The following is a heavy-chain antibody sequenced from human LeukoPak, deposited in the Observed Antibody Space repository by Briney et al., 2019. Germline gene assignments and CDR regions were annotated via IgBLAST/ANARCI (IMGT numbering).Heavy chain of an antibody. CDR2: ISAYNGNT. J-gene: IGHJ5*02. Sequence: ASVKVSCKASGYTFTSYGINWVRQAPGQGLEWMGWISAYNGNTNYAQKLQGRVTMTTDTSTSTAYMELRSLRSDDTAVYYCARVHIAAAGTAFDPWGQGTLVTVSS. D-gene: IGHD6-13*01. CDR3: ARVHIAAAGTAFDP. CDR1: GYTFTSYG. V-gene: IGHV1-18*01.